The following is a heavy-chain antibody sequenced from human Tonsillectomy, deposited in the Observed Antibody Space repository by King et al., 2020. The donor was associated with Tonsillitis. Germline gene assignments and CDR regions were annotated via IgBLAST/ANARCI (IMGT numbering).Heavy chain of an antibody. CDR1: GLRFRTHT. D-gene: IGHD1-26*01. J-gene: IGHJ4*02. CDR3: VKDLSETYSFDY. Sequence: EVQLVESGGGLVQPGGSLRLSCSASGLRFRTHTMHWVRQAPGKGLEYVSSIVYHGERTFYADSVKDRFTISRDDSKSTLYVQMSGLRVEDTAVYYCVKDLSETYSFDYWGPGTLVSVSS. CDR2: IVYHGERT. V-gene: IGHV3-64*05.